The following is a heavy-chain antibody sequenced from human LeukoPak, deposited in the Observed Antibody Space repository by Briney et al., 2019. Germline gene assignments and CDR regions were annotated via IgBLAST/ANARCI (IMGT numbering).Heavy chain of an antibody. V-gene: IGHV3-30*04. CDR1: GFTFSTYA. CDR2: ISNDGRNK. CDR3: ARDPMADFDY. Sequence: PGESLRLSCAASGFTFSTYAMHWVRQAPGKGMEWVAVISNDGRNKIYADSVKGRFTISRDNSKNTLFLQMNSLRTEDTAVYYCARDPMADFDYWGQGSLVTVSS. D-gene: IGHD2-8*01. J-gene: IGHJ4*02.